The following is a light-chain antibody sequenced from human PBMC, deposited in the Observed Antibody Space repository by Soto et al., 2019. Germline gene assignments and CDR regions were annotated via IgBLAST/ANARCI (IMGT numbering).Light chain of an antibody. CDR3: SSYTTSNTRQIA. V-gene: IGLV2-14*01. CDR1: SSDVGGYNY. J-gene: IGLJ1*01. CDR2: DVS. Sequence: QSVLTQPASVSGSPGQSITISCTGTSSDVGGYNYVSWYQQHPGKATKFMIYDVSNRPSGVSNRFSGSNSGNTASLTISWLQAEDEADYYCSSYTTSNTRQIAFGTGT.